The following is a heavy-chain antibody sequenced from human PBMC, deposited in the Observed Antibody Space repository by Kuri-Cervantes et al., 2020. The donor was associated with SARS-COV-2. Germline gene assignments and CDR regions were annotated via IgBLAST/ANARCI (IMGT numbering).Heavy chain of an antibody. CDR2: ISGSGGSK. Sequence: GESMKISCAASGFTFSSYAMSWVRQAPGKGLEWVSAISGSGGSKYYADSAKGRFTISRDNSKNTLYLQMNSLRAEDTAVYYCAKAAYYDYVPDYWGQGTLVTVSS. CDR1: GFTFSSYA. J-gene: IGHJ4*02. V-gene: IGHV3-23*01. D-gene: IGHD3-16*01. CDR3: AKAAYYDYVPDY.